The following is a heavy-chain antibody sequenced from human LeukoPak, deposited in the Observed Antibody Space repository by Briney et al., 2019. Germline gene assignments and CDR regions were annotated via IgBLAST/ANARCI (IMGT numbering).Heavy chain of an antibody. V-gene: IGHV1-18*04. Sequence: ASVKVSYKASGYTFTGYYMHWVRQAPGQGLEWMGWISAYNGNTNYAQNLQGRVTMTTDTSTSTAYMELRSLRSDDTAMYYCARMEMATAIFDYWGQGTLVTVSS. J-gene: IGHJ4*02. D-gene: IGHD5-24*01. CDR1: GYTFTGYY. CDR2: ISAYNGNT. CDR3: ARMEMATAIFDY.